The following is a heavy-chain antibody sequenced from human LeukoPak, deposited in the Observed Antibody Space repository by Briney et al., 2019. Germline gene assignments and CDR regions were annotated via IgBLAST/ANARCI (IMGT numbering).Heavy chain of an antibody. J-gene: IGHJ4*02. CDR1: GGTFSSYA. Sequence: SVKVSCKASGGTFSSYAISWVRQAPGQGLEWMGRIIPILGIANYAQKFQGRVTITADKSTSTAYMELSSLRSEDTAVYYCARGQGEVPAAIHGNFDYWGQGTLVTVSS. V-gene: IGHV1-69*04. D-gene: IGHD2-2*01. CDR2: IIPILGIA. CDR3: ARGQGEVPAAIHGNFDY.